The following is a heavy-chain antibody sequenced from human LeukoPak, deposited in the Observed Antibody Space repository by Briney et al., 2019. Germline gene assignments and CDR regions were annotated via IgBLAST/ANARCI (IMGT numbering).Heavy chain of an antibody. CDR1: GFTFSSYS. Sequence: GGSLRLSCAASGFTFSSYSMNWVRQAPGKGLEWVSSISSSSYIYYADSVKGRFTISRDNAKNSLYLQMNSLRAEDTAVYYCARESAEVVAATPLDYWGQGTLVTVSS. J-gene: IGHJ4*02. CDR3: ARESAEVVAATPLDY. CDR2: ISSSSYI. V-gene: IGHV3-21*01. D-gene: IGHD2-15*01.